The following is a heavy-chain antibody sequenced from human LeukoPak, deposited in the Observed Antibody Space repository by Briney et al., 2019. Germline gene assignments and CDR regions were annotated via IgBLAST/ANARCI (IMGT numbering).Heavy chain of an antibody. CDR2: IYYSGST. V-gene: IGHV4-39*01. D-gene: IGHD7-27*01. CDR1: GGSISSSTYY. CDR3: ASNWGGDEYYFDY. Sequence: SETLSLTCTVSGGSISSSTYYWGWTRQPPGKGLEWIGSIYYSGSTYYNPSLKSRVTISVDTSKNQFSLRLSSVTAADTAVYYCASNWGGDEYYFDYWGQGSLVTVSS. J-gene: IGHJ4*02.